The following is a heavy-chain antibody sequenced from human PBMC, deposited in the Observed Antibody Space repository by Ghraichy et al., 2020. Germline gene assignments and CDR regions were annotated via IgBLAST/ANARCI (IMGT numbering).Heavy chain of an antibody. CDR1: GGTFSTFA. J-gene: IGHJ6*02. Sequence: SVKVSCKASGGTFSTFAITWVRQAPGQGLEWMGGIIPIFGTANYAQRFQGRVTITADESTNTAYLELSSLRSEDTAVYYCARDRPPNWNYLVVEHFYYYGMDVWGQGTTVTVSS. CDR3: ARDRPPNWNYLVVEHFYYYGMDV. D-gene: IGHD1-7*01. V-gene: IGHV1-69*13. CDR2: IIPIFGTA.